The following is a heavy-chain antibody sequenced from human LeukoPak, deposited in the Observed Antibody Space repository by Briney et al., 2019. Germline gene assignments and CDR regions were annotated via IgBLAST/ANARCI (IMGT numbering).Heavy chain of an antibody. CDR2: IYSGGST. V-gene: IGHV3-53*01. Sequence: PGGSLRLSCAASGFTVSSNYMSWVRQAPGKGLEWVSVIYSGGSTYYADSVKGRFTISRDNSKNTLYLQMNSLRAEDTAVYYCARVHHYYDSSGYQYYFDYWGQGTLVTVSS. D-gene: IGHD3-22*01. CDR3: ARVHHYYDSSGYQYYFDY. CDR1: GFTVSSNY. J-gene: IGHJ4*02.